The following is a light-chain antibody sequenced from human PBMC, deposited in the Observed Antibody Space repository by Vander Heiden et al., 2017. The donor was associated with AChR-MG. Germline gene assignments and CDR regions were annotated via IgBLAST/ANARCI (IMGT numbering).Light chain of an antibody. CDR3: QQYKGWALT. CDR1: QSVSSN. V-gene: IGKV3-15*01. CDR2: GAA. J-gene: IGKJ4*01. Sequence: EIAMTQSPATLSVSPGERATLPCRASQSVSSNLAWYQQKPGQAPRLLIYGAATRPTGIPARFSGSASGTEFTLTISILHSEDFAVYYCQQYKGWALTFGGGTKVEIK.